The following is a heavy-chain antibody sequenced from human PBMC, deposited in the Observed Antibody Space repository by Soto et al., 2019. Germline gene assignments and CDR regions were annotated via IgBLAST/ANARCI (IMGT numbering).Heavy chain of an antibody. J-gene: IGHJ4*02. V-gene: IGHV3-15*01. CDR2: IKSKTDGGTT. CDR1: GFTFSNAW. Sequence: EVQLVESGGGLVKPGASLRLSCAASGFTFSNAWMSWVRQAPGKGLEWVGRIKSKTDGGTTDYAAPVEGRFTISRDDSQNTLFLQMNSLKTEDTAVYYCTLRSPADYWGQGALVTVSS. CDR3: TLRSPADY.